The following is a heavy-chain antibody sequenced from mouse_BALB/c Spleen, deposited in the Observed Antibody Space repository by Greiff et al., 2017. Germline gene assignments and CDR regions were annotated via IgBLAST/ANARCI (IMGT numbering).Heavy chain of an antibody. Sequence: QVQLQQSGPGLVAPSQSLSITCTVSGFSLTSYGVHWVRQPPGKGLEWLGVLWAGGSTNYNSALMSRLSISKDNSKSQVFLKMNSLQTDDTAMYYCARESSSLYAMDYWGQGTTVTVSS. CDR3: ARESSSLYAMDY. CDR1: GFSLTSYG. J-gene: IGHJ4*01. CDR2: LWAGGST. V-gene: IGHV2-9*02. D-gene: IGHD1-1*01.